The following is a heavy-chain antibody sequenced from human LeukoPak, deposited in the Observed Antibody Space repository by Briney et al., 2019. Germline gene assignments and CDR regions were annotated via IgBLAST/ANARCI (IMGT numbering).Heavy chain of an antibody. D-gene: IGHD1-26*01. CDR1: GGTFSSYA. V-gene: IGHV1-69*05. CDR2: IIPIFGTA. J-gene: IGHJ3*02. Sequence: SVKVSCKASGGTFSSYAISWVRQAPGQGLEWMRGIIPIFGTANYAQKFQGRVTITTDESTSTAYMELSSLRSEDTAVYYCAIMGGGGYYNSTPAFDIWGQGTMVTVSS. CDR3: AIMGGGGYYNSTPAFDI.